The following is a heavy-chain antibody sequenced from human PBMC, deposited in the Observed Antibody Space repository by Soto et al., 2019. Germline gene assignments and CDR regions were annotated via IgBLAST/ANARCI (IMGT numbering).Heavy chain of an antibody. V-gene: IGHV4-34*01. J-gene: IGHJ6*01. CDR2: INHSGST. CDR3: ARGLDDSADYYYSAMDA. D-gene: IGHD3-22*01. CDR1: GGSFSRYY. Sequence: SETLSLTCAVYGGSFSRYYWTWIRQPPGKGLEWIGEINHSGSTNYNPSLKSRVTISVDTSKNQFSLKLTSVTAADAAVYYCARGLDDSADYYYSAMDAWGRGTKVTVSA.